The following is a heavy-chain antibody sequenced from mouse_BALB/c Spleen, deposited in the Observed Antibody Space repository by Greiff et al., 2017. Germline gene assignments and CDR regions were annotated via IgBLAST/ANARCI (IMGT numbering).Heavy chain of an antibody. V-gene: IGHV2-2*02. Sequence: VQLQQSGPGLVQPSQSLSITCTVSGFSLISYGVHWVRQSPGKGLEWLGVIWSGGSTDYNAAFISRLSISKDNSKSQVFFKMNSLQANDTAIYYCARPGLTRYYYAMDYWGQGTSVTVSS. CDR2: IWSGGST. J-gene: IGHJ4*01. CDR1: GFSLISYG. D-gene: IGHD3-3*01. CDR3: ARPGLTRYYYAMDY.